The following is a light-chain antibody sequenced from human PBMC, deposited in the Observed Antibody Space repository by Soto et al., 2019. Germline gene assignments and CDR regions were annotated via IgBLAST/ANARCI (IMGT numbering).Light chain of an antibody. CDR2: GAS. V-gene: IGKV3-15*01. CDR1: QSVGTG. J-gene: IGKJ1*01. Sequence: EIVLTQSPATLSVSPGETVALSCRASQSVGTGLAWYQQKPGQAPRLLISGASTRATGVPARFSGSGSGTEFTLTITNLQPDDFATYYCQQYKSYSWTFGQGTKVDIK. CDR3: QQYKSYSWT.